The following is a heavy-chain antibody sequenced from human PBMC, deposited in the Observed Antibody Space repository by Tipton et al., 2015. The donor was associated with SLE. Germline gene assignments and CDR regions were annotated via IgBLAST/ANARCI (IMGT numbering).Heavy chain of an antibody. V-gene: IGHV4-34*01. Sequence: TLSLTCAVYGGSFSGHYWSWIRQPPGKGLEWIGEINHSGRTNYNPSLKSRVTISVDTSKNQFSLKLSSVTAADTAVYYCARGGLAAAGIPPFDYWGQGTLVTVSS. CDR1: GGSFSGHY. CDR2: INHSGRT. CDR3: ARGGLAAAGIPPFDY. D-gene: IGHD6-13*01. J-gene: IGHJ4*02.